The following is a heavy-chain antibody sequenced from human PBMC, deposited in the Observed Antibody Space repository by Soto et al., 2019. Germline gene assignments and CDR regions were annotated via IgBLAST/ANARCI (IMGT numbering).Heavy chain of an antibody. CDR2: ISGSGGST. CDR1: GLTFSSYA. CDR3: AATYYYDSSGYYPFDI. Sequence: LRLSCAASGLTFSSYAMSWVRQAPGKGLEWVSAISGSGGSTYYADSVKGRFTISRDNSKNTLYLQMNSLRAEDTAVYYCAATYYYDSSGYYPFDIWGQGTMVTVSS. V-gene: IGHV3-23*01. J-gene: IGHJ3*02. D-gene: IGHD3-22*01.